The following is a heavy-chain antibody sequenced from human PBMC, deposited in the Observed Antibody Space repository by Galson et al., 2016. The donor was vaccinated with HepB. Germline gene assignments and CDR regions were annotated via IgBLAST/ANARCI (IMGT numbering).Heavy chain of an antibody. D-gene: IGHD1-14*01. Sequence: PALVKPTQTLTLTCTVSGFSLSTSGVGVAWIRQPPGKALEWLALIYWDDDTRYAPSLDSSRLTITKDTSKNQVVLTMTSMDPVDTATYYCAHRLYTTVWPYSWFDPWGPGTLVTVSS. J-gene: IGHJ5*02. V-gene: IGHV2-5*05. CDR1: GFSLSTSGVG. CDR3: AHRLYTTVWPYSWFDP. CDR2: IYWDDDT.